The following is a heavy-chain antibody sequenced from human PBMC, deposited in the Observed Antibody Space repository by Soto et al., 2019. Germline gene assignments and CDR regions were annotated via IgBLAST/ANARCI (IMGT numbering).Heavy chain of an antibody. CDR3: ARGPFPRSSSWHFDY. CDR1: GYNFTTYG. J-gene: IGHJ4*02. Sequence: QVLLVQSGAEVKNPGASVKVSCKTSGYNFTTYGITWVRQAPGQGLEWMGWISADNGQTKYAQEFQGRVTMTADTSTSTAYMELRSLRSDDTVVYYCARGPFPRSSSWHFDYWGQGALVTVSS. CDR2: ISADNGQT. D-gene: IGHD2-2*01. V-gene: IGHV1-18*01.